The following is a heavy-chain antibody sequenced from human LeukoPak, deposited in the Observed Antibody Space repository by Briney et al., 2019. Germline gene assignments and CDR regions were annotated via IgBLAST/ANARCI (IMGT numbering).Heavy chain of an antibody. V-gene: IGHV3-43*02. Sequence: GGSLRLSCAASGFTFDDYAMHWGRQAPGKGLEWVSLISGDGGSTYYADSVKGQFTISRDNSKNSLYLQMNSLRTEDTALYYCAKDKLGMFDYWGQGTLVTVSS. CDR3: AKDKLGMFDY. CDR2: ISGDGGST. CDR1: GFTFDDYA. J-gene: IGHJ4*02. D-gene: IGHD7-27*01.